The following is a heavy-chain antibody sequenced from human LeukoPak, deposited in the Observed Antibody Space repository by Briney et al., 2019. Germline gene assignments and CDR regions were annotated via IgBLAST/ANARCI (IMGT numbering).Heavy chain of an antibody. Sequence: SETLSLTCTVSGGSISSYYWSWIRQPPGKGLEWIGYIYYSGSTNYNPSLKSRVTISVATSKNQFSLKLSSVTAADTAVYYCARLLVPEYYDIHTYYYGMDVWGQGTTVTVSS. J-gene: IGHJ6*02. CDR2: IYYSGST. CDR3: ARLLVPEYYDIHTYYYGMDV. CDR1: GGSISSYY. V-gene: IGHV4-59*08. D-gene: IGHD3-9*01.